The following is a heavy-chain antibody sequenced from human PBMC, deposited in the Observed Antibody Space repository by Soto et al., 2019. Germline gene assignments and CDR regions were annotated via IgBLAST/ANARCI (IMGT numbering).Heavy chain of an antibody. D-gene: IGHD3-16*02. Sequence: QVQLQESGPGLVKPSQTLSLTCTVSGGSISSGDYYWSWIRQPPGKGLEWIGYIYYSGSTYYNPSLKSRVTISGDTSKNQFSLKLSSVTAADTAVYYCARFMITFGGVIAPFDYWGQGTLVTVSS. CDR3: ARFMITFGGVIAPFDY. CDR2: IYYSGST. CDR1: GGSISSGDYY. J-gene: IGHJ4*02. V-gene: IGHV4-30-4*01.